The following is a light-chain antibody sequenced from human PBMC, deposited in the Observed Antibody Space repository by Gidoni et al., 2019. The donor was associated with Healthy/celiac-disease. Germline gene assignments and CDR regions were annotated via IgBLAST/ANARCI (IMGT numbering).Light chain of an antibody. CDR2: EVS. V-gene: IGLV2-14*01. CDR1: SSDVGGYNY. Sequence: SVSGSPGQSLTISCTGTSSDVGGYNYVSWYQQHPGKAPKLMIYEVSNRPSGVSNRFSGSKSGNTASLTISGLQAEDEADYYCSSYTSSSTPGVVFGGGTKLTVL. J-gene: IGLJ2*01. CDR3: SSYTSSSTPGVV.